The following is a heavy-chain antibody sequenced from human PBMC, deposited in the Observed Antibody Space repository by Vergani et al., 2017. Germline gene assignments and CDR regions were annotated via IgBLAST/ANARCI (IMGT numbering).Heavy chain of an antibody. CDR3: ARGDWSGGSCYPG. D-gene: IGHD2-15*01. J-gene: IGHJ4*02. CDR1: GGSISSGGYY. CDR2: IYYSGST. V-gene: IGHV4-30-4*01. Sequence: QVQLQESGPGLVKPSQTLSLTCTVSGGSISSGGYYWSWIRQPPGKGLEWIGYIYYSGSTYYNPSLKSRVTISVDTSKNQFSLKLSSVTAADTAVYYCARGDWSGGSCYPGWGEGALVTVSS.